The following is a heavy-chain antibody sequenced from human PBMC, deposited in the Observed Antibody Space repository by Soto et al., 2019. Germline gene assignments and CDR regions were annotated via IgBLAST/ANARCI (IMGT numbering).Heavy chain of an antibody. D-gene: IGHD6-13*01. J-gene: IGHJ6*03. CDR3: ARHCGSRNYYYYCYYMDV. CDR1: GGSISSSSYY. V-gene: IGHV4-39*01. CDR2: IYYSGST. Sequence: SETLSLTCTVSGGSISSSSYYWGWIRQPPGKGLEWIGSIYYSGSTYYNPSLKSRVTISVDTSKNQFSLKLSSVTAADTAVYYCARHCGSRNYYYYCYYMDVWGKGTTVTVSS.